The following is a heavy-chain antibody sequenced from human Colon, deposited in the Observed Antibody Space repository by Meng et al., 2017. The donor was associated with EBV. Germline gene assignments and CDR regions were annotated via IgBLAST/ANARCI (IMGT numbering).Heavy chain of an antibody. CDR2: LDHSGTT. D-gene: IGHD4-17*01. CDR1: AASITSSSFF. CDR3: QFSLSGSVSGLT. Sequence: RRQLQESGQGRVKPPETLSLTCTVAAASITSSSFFWGSVRQPPGKWLEWIGILDHSGTTYYNPSLPSRVTTSVDTSKNQFSLKLNSVSASDTAVYYCQFSLSGSVSGLTWGQGTLVTVSS. V-gene: IGHV4-39*06. J-gene: IGHJ4*02.